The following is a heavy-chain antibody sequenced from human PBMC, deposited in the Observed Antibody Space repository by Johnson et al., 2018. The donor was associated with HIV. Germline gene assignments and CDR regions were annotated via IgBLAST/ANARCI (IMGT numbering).Heavy chain of an antibody. CDR1: GFTFSSYG. Sequence: VQLVESGGGVVQPGRSLRLSCAASGFTFSSYGMHWVRQAPGKGLEWVSVIYSGGSTYYADSVKGRFTISRDNSKNTLYLQMNSLRAEDTAVYYCAKVVGIATSGWDAFDIWGQGTVVTVSS. J-gene: IGHJ3*02. CDR3: AKVVGIATSGWDAFDI. V-gene: IGHV3-NL1*01. D-gene: IGHD6-13*01. CDR2: IYSGGST.